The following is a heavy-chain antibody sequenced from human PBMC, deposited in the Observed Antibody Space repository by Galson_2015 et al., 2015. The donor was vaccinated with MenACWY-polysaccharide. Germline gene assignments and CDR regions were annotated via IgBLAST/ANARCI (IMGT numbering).Heavy chain of an antibody. D-gene: IGHD2-21*01. CDR1: GYTFTNYD. V-gene: IGHV1-8*01. Sequence: VKVSCKASGYTFTNYDINWVRQATGQGLEWMGWMNPNSGNTGYAQKFQGRVTMTSSSAMTTAYMELSSLRSEDTAVYYCARIIARKYTFADSWDQGTLVTVSS. J-gene: IGHJ4*02. CDR2: MNPNSGNT. CDR3: ARIIARKYTFADS.